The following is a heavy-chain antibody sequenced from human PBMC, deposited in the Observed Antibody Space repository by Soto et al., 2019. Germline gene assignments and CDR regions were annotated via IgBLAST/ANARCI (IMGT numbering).Heavy chain of an antibody. J-gene: IGHJ4*02. CDR1: GFTFSSYG. CDR2: ISYDGSNK. Sequence: QVQLVESGGGVVQPGRSLRLSCAASGFTFSSYGMHWVRQAPVKGLEWVAVISYDGSNKYYADSVKGRFTISRDNSTNTLYLQMNRLRAEDTAVYYCATYAAPFDYWGQGTLVTVSS. V-gene: IGHV3-30*03. D-gene: IGHD2-8*01. CDR3: ATYAAPFDY.